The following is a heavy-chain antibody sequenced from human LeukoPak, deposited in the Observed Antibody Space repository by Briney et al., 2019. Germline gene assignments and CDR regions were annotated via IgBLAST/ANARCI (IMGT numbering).Heavy chain of an antibody. CDR3: ARASYNSDWYFDQ. CDR2: ISTSCSII. D-gene: IGHD6-19*01. CDR1: GFTFRSHE. J-gene: IGHJ4*02. V-gene: IGHV3-48*03. Sequence: PGGSLRLSCAVSGFTFRSHEMNWVRQAPGKGLEWISYISTSCSIIYYADSVKGRFTISRDNARNSLFLQMGSLRVEDTAVYYCARASYNSDWYFDQWGQGNLVTVSS.